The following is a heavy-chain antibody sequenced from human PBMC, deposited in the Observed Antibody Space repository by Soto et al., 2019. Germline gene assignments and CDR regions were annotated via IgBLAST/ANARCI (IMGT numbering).Heavy chain of an antibody. D-gene: IGHD3-3*01. CDR1: GGSFSGYY. J-gene: IGHJ5*02. CDR3: ARGPYDFWSGPHNWFDP. Sequence: PSETLSLTCAVYGGSFSGYYWSWIRQPPGKGLEWIGEINHSGSTNYNPSHESRVTISVDTSKNQFSLKLSSVTAADTAVYYCARGPYDFWSGPHNWFDPWGQGTLVTVSS. CDR2: INHSGST. V-gene: IGHV4-34*01.